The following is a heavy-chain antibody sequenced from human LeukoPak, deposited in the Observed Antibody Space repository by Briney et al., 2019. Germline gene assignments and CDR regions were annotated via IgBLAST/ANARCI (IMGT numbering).Heavy chain of an antibody. V-gene: IGHV3-30*02. D-gene: IGHD2-2*02. CDR1: GFTFSSYG. J-gene: IGHJ4*02. CDR2: IRYDGSNK. CDR3: AGRXCSSTSCYSDY. Sequence: PGGSLRLSCAASGFTFSSYGMHWVRQAPGKGLEWVAFIRYDGSNKYYADSVKGRFTISRDNSKNTLYLQMNSLRAEDTAVYYCAGRXCSSTSCYSDYWGQGTLVTVSS.